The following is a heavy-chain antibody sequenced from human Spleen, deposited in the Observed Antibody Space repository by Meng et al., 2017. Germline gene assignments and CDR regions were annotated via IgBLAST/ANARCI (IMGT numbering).Heavy chain of an antibody. CDR1: GGTISGYY. D-gene: IGHD6-19*01. V-gene: IGHV4-34*01. J-gene: IGHJ4*02. CDR3: ARDHGSGWYFYDIYFDY. Sequence: VRAQPCGAVMLTPSEVMSLPSAVYGGTISGYYWSWIRQPPGKGLEWIGEINYSGSTNYNPSLKSRVTISVDTSKNQFSLKLSSVTAADTAVYYCARDHGSGWYFYDIYFDYWGRGTLVTVSS. CDR2: INYSGST.